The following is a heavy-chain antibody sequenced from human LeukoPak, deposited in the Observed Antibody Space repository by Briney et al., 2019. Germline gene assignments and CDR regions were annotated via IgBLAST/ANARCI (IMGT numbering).Heavy chain of an antibody. J-gene: IGHJ4*02. CDR3: ARAIRWSYFDY. V-gene: IGHV4-39*07. CDR1: GGSISSSSYY. CDR2: IYYSGSA. D-gene: IGHD3-10*01. Sequence: SETLSLTCTVSGGSISSSSYYWGWIRQPPGKGLEWIGSIYYSGSAYYNPSLKSRVTISVDTSKNQFSLKLSSVTAADTAVYYCARAIRWSYFDYWGQGTLVTVSS.